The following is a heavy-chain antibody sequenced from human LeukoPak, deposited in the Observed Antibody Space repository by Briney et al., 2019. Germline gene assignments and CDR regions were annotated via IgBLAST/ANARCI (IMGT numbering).Heavy chain of an antibody. V-gene: IGHV3-15*01. Sequence: GGSLRLSCAASGFTFSNAWMSWVRQAPGKGLEWVGRIKSKTDGGTTDYAAPVKGRFTISRDDSKNTLYLQMNSLKTEDTAVYYCTTDPVTANYYYYMDVWGKGTTVTVSS. CDR1: GFTFSNAW. J-gene: IGHJ6*03. CDR2: IKSKTDGGTT. CDR3: TTDPVTANYYYYMDV. D-gene: IGHD4-11*01.